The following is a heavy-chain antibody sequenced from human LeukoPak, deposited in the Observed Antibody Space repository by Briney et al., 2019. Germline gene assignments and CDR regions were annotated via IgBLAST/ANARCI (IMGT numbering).Heavy chain of an antibody. D-gene: IGHD6-19*01. V-gene: IGHV3-7*01. Sequence: GGSLRLSCAASGFTFSSYAMSWVRQAPGKGLEWVANIKQDGSEKYYVDSVKGRFTISRDNAKNSLYLQMNSLRAEDTAVYYCARDETVADYYWGQGTLVTVSS. CDR1: GFTFSSYA. J-gene: IGHJ4*02. CDR2: IKQDGSEK. CDR3: ARDETVADYY.